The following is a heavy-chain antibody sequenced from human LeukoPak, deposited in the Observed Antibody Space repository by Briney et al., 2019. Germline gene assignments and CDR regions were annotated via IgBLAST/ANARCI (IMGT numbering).Heavy chain of an antibody. CDR2: IYYSGST. CDR1: GGSISSYY. D-gene: IGHD3-10*01. V-gene: IGHV4-59*01. Sequence: PSETLSLTXTVSGGSISSYYWSWIRQPPGKGVEWIGYIYYSGSTNYNPSLKSRVTISVDTSKNQFSLKLSSVTAADTAVYYCARAFYYGSHFDYWGQGTLVTVSS. CDR3: ARAFYYGSHFDY. J-gene: IGHJ4*02.